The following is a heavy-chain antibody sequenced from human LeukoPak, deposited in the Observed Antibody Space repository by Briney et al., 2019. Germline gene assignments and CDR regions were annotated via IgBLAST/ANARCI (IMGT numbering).Heavy chain of an antibody. Sequence: GGSLSLSCGASGFTFSSYAVSWVRQAPGKGREWVSAISGRGGSTSYADSVKVRFTISRDNSKNTLYLQMNSLRAEDTAVYYCAKDRSDFWSAGFDYWGQGTLVTVSS. J-gene: IGHJ4*02. CDR2: ISGRGGST. CDR1: GFTFSSYA. CDR3: AKDRSDFWSAGFDY. V-gene: IGHV3-23*01. D-gene: IGHD3-3*01.